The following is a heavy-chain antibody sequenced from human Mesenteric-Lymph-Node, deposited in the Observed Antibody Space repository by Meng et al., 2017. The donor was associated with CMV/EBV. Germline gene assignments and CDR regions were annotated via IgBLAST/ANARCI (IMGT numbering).Heavy chain of an antibody. CDR2: ISAYNGKT. Sequence: ASVKVSCKASGYTFTSYAISWVRQAPGQGLEWMGWISAYNGKTNYAQKLQGRVTMTTDTSTSTAYMELRSLRSDDTAVYYCARVSLRLDGMDVWGQGTTVTVSS. D-gene: IGHD3-16*01. CDR3: ARVSLRLDGMDV. J-gene: IGHJ6*02. CDR1: GYTFTSYA. V-gene: IGHV1-18*01.